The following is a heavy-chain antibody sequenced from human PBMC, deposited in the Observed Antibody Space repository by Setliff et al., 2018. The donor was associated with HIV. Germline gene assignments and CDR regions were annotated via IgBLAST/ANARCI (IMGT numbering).Heavy chain of an antibody. D-gene: IGHD3-22*01. CDR3: ARGDDFHDGSGYYYP. J-gene: IGHJ5*02. Sequence: LSLTCTVSGGSIGLYYWSWTRQPPGKGLEWIGYIYDSHFTNYSPSLQSRVAISVDTSRNQLSLKLDSVTAADTAVYYCARGDDFHDGSGYYYPWGQGTLVTVSS. CDR2: IYDSHFT. V-gene: IGHV4-59*01. CDR1: GGSIGLYY.